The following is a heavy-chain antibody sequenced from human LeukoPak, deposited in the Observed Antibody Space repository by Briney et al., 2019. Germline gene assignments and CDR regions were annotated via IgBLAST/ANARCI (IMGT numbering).Heavy chain of an antibody. CDR2: INCGNGKT. D-gene: IGHD6-13*01. Sequence: ASVKVSCKASGYSFNDYAMQWVRQARGQRLEWMGWINCGNGKTKYSEKFQGRVTITRDQSATTAYMDLSSLRSEDTAVYYCARSIWYNRQYYFDSRGQGTLVTVSS. J-gene: IGHJ4*02. CDR1: GYSFNDYA. CDR3: ARSIWYNRQYYFDS. V-gene: IGHV1-3*01.